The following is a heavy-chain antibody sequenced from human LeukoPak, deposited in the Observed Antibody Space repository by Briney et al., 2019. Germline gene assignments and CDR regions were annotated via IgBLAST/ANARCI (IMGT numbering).Heavy chain of an antibody. CDR1: GFTFSNYE. D-gene: IGHD4-23*01. CDR2: ISIGGSTI. Sequence: GGSLRLSCAASGFTFSNYEMNWVRQAPGKGLEWVSYISIGGSTIYYADSVKGRFTISRDNAKNSLYLQMNSLRADDTAVYYCARGYGGGDYWGQGTLVTVSS. V-gene: IGHV3-48*03. J-gene: IGHJ4*02. CDR3: ARGYGGGDY.